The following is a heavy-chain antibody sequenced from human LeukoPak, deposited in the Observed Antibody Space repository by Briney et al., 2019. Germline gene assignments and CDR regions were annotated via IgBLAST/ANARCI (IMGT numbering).Heavy chain of an antibody. D-gene: IGHD1-7*01. CDR1: GYTFTSYH. CDR3: ARDHSNWNYAPDF. V-gene: IGHV1-18*01. J-gene: IGHJ4*02. CDR2: ISASNGNT. Sequence: GASVKVSCKASGYTFTSYHISWVRQAPGQGLEWMGWISASNGNTNYAQKFRDRVTMSTDTSTGTAYLDVRSLTSDDTAVYYCARDHSNWNYAPDFWGQGTLVIVSS.